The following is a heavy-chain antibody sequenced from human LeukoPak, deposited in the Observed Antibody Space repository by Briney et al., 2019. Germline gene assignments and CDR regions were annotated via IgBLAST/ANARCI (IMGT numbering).Heavy chain of an antibody. CDR1: GFTFSSYG. V-gene: IGHV3-23*01. CDR3: AKDRSRGRTYCGGDCLGDAFDI. J-gene: IGHJ3*02. Sequence: GGSLRLSCAASGFTFSSYGMSWVRQAPGKGLEWVSAISGSGGSTYYADSVKGRFTISRDNAKNSLYLQMNSLRAEDMALYYCAKDRSRGRTYCGGDCLGDAFDIWGQGTMVTVSS. CDR2: ISGSGGST. D-gene: IGHD2-21*02.